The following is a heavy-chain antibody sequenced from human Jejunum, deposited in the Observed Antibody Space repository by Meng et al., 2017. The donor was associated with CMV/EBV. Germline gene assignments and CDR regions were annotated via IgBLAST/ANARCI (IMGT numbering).Heavy chain of an antibody. D-gene: IGHD3-16*01. CDR1: GFTFSSHA. V-gene: IGHV3-30*04. J-gene: IGHJ4*02. CDR3: ARDGGGFNSSPFDY. CDR2: TSYDGNSQ. Sequence: YGFTFSSHAMHWASQGPGKGLEWVEVTSYDGNSQYYTDSVKGRFTISRDNSDNMLYLQMNSLRADDTAIYYCARDGGGFNSSPFDYWGQGTLVTVSS.